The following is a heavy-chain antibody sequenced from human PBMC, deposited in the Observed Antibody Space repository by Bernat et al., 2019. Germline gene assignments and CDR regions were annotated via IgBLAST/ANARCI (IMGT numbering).Heavy chain of an antibody. J-gene: IGHJ4*02. CDR2: ISYSGST. V-gene: IGHV4-39*01. Sequence: QLQLQESGPGLVKPSETLSLTCTVSGGSISSSSYYWGWIRQPPGKGLEWFGSISYSGSTNYNPSLKSRVTISVDTSKNQFSLKLSSVTDADTAVYYCASGTAAGRQYYFDYWGQGTLVTVSS. CDR1: GGSISSSSYY. D-gene: IGHD6-13*01. CDR3: ASGTAAGRQYYFDY.